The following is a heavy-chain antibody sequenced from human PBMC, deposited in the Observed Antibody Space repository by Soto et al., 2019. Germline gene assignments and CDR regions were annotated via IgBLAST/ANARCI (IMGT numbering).Heavy chain of an antibody. J-gene: IGHJ5*01. CDR1: GFNFRSHA. CDR2: ISGHAGAT. Sequence: EVQLLESGGGLVQPGGSLRVSCAVSGFNFRSHAMSWVRQAPGKGLEWVSGISGHAGATYYTDSVKSRFTISRDNSKNTQYLQMNSLRAEATAIYSGAKDWARTGFGGGFDCWGQGTLVAVSS. CDR3: AKDWARTGFGGGFDC. D-gene: IGHD3-10*01. V-gene: IGHV3-23*01.